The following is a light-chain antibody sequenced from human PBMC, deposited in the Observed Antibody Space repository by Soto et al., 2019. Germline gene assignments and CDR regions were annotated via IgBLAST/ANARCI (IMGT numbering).Light chain of an antibody. CDR1: QIISTW. J-gene: IGKJ5*01. CDR3: QSYNTARPT. Sequence: DIQMTQSPSSLSASVGDRVTITCRASQIISTWLAWYQQKPGKAPKSLIYATSNLQSGVPSRFSGSGFGTEFTLTISSLQPEDFATYYCQSYNTARPTFGQGTRLEIK. CDR2: ATS. V-gene: IGKV1D-16*01.